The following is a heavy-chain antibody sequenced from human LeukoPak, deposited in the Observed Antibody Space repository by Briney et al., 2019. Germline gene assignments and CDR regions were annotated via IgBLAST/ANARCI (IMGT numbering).Heavy chain of an antibody. CDR3: AKTAVADNIDY. V-gene: IGHV3-23*01. CDR1: GFTFSSYD. CDR2: ISGSGGST. Sequence: GGSLRLSCAASGFTFSSYDMHWVRQATGKGLEWVSAISGSGGSTYYADSVKGRFTISRDNSKNTLYLQVNSLRAEDTAVYYCAKTAVADNIDYCGQGTLVTVSS. J-gene: IGHJ4*02. D-gene: IGHD6-19*01.